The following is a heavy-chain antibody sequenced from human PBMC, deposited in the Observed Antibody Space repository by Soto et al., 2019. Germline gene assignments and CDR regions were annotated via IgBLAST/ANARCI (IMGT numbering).Heavy chain of an antibody. CDR3: ARDRTGWWFDP. CDR2: IYYSGST. J-gene: IGHJ5*02. V-gene: IGHV4-59*01. Sequence: SETLSLTCTVSGGSISSYYWSWIRQPPGKGLEWIGYIYYSGSTNYNPSLKSRVTISVDTSKNQFSLKLSSVTAADTAVYYCARDRTGWWFDPWGQGTLDTVSS. D-gene: IGHD6-25*01. CDR1: GGSISSYY.